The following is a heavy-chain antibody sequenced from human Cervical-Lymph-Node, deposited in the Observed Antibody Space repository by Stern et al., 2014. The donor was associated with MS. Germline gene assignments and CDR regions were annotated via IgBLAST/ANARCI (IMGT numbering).Heavy chain of an antibody. J-gene: IGHJ4*02. Sequence: EVQLVESGGGLVQPGGSLRLSCAASGFTFSRYWMSWVRQAPGKGLEWVANIKQDGSEKYYVDSVKGRFTISRDNAKNSLYLQMNSLRAEDTAVYYCATTGTTWCFDYWGQGTLVTVSS. D-gene: IGHD1-1*01. CDR2: IKQDGSEK. CDR1: GFTFSRYW. V-gene: IGHV3-7*01. CDR3: ATTGTTWCFDY.